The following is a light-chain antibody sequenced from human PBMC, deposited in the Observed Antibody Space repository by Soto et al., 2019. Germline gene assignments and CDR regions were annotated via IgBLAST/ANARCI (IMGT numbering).Light chain of an antibody. CDR1: SSDIGSYDY. CDR2: EVT. V-gene: IGLV2-14*01. J-gene: IGLJ1*01. CDR3: SSFTSTSTRL. Sequence: QSVLTQPASVSGSPGQSITISCTGTSSDIGSYDYVSWYQQHPGKAPNLSIYEVTDRPSGVSNRFSGSKSGNTASLTISGLQAEDEADYYCSSFTSTSTRLFGSGTKVTVL.